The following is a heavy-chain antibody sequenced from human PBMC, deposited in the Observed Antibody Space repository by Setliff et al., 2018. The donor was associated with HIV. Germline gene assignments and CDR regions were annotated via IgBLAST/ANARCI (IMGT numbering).Heavy chain of an antibody. CDR1: GYTLTELS. CDR3: ATSGYSSGWYVFDY. Sequence: GASVKVSCKVSGYTLTELSRHWVRQAPGKGLEWMGGFDPEDGETIYAQKFQGRVTMTEDTSTDTAYMELSSLRPEDTAVYYCATSGYSSGWYVFDYWGQGTLVTVSS. CDR2: FDPEDGET. V-gene: IGHV1-24*01. J-gene: IGHJ4*02. D-gene: IGHD6-19*01.